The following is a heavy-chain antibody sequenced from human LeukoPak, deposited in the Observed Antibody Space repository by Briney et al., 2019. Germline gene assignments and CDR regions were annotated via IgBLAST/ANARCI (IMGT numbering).Heavy chain of an antibody. Sequence: PSETLSLTCTVSGGSISSYYWSWIRQPPGKGLEWIGYIYYTGSTSYNPSLESRVTISVDTSKNQFSLKLSSVTAADTAVYYCAREPELWGQGTLVTVSS. CDR1: GGSISSYY. J-gene: IGHJ4*02. D-gene: IGHD1-14*01. CDR2: IYYTGST. CDR3: AREPEL. V-gene: IGHV4-59*01.